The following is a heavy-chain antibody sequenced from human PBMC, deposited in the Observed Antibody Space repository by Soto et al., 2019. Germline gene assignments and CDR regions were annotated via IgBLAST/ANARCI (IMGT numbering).Heavy chain of an antibody. D-gene: IGHD1-26*01. CDR3: ARMIVGAFDY. CDR1: GFSLSTSGMR. J-gene: IGHJ4*02. CDR2: TDWDDDK. Sequence: SGPTLVNPTQTLTLTCTFSGFSLSTSGMRVSWIRQPPGKALEWLARTDWDDDKFYSTSLKTRLTISKDTSKNQVVLTMTNMDPVDTATYYCARMIVGAFDYWGPGTMVTVYS. V-gene: IGHV2-70*04.